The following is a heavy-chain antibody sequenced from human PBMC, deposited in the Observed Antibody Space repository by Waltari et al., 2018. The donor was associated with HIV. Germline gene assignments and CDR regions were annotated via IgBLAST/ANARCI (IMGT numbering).Heavy chain of an antibody. Sequence: QVQLVQSGAEVKKPGSSVKVTCKASGGTFSSYAISWGRQAPGQGLEWMGGIIPIFGTANYAQTFQGRVTITAAESTRAAYMGLSSLRSEDTAVHYCATRGTHSYVFSYFAYWGQGTLVTVSS. V-gene: IGHV1-69*01. CDR2: IIPIFGTA. CDR3: ATRGTHSYVFSYFAY. D-gene: IGHD3-16*01. J-gene: IGHJ4*02. CDR1: GGTFSSYA.